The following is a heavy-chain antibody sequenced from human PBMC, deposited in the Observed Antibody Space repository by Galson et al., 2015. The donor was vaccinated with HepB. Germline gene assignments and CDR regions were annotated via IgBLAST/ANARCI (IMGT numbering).Heavy chain of an antibody. CDR3: AREKRLRFLRERRSGGHFDY. Sequence: CAISGDSVSSNSAAWNWIRQSPSRGLEWLGRTYYRSKWYNDYAVSVKSRITINPDTSKNQFSLQLNSVTPEDTAVYYCAREKRLRFLRERRSGGHFDYWGQGTLVTVSS. V-gene: IGHV6-1*01. CDR2: TYYRSKWYN. D-gene: IGHD3-3*01. CDR1: GDSVSSNSAA. J-gene: IGHJ4*02.